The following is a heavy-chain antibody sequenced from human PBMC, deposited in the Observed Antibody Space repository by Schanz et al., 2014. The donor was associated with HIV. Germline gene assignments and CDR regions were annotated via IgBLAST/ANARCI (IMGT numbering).Heavy chain of an antibody. J-gene: IGHJ6*02. CDR3: ARGSDIVATSKYYYGMDV. CDR1: GFTFSGYW. D-gene: IGHD5-12*01. Sequence: VQLVESGGGLVQPGGSLRLSCAASGFTFSGYWMAWVRQAPGKGLEWVAVISYDGSNKYYADSVKGRFTISRDNSKNTLYLQMKSLRAEDTAVYYCARGSDIVATSKYYYGMDVWGQGTTVTVSS. CDR2: ISYDGSNK. V-gene: IGHV3-30*03.